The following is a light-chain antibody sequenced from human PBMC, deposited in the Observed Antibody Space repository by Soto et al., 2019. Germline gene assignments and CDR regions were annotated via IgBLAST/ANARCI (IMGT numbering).Light chain of an antibody. CDR1: SNDIGSYNY. Sequence: QSALTQPASVSGSPGQSITISCTGTSNDIGSYNYVSWYQQHPGKAPKLMIYDVSNRPLGVSTRFSGSNSGNTASLTISGLQAGDEADYCCCSYTTGSSLGVFGGGTKLTVL. CDR2: DVS. V-gene: IGLV2-14*03. CDR3: CSYTTGSSLGV. J-gene: IGLJ2*01.